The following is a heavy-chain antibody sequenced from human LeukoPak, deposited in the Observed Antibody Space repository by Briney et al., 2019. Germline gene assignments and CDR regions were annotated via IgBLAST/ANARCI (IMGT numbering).Heavy chain of an antibody. V-gene: IGHV3-48*01. D-gene: IGHD3-22*01. CDR2: ISSSSSTI. J-gene: IGHJ4*02. CDR1: GFTFSSYA. CDR3: AREPHYYDSSGFI. Sequence: GGSLRLSCAASGFTFSSYAMHWVRQAPGKGLEWVSYISSSSSTIYYADSVKGRFTISRDNAKNSLYLQMNSLRAEDTAVYYCAREPHYYDSSGFIWGQGTLVTVSS.